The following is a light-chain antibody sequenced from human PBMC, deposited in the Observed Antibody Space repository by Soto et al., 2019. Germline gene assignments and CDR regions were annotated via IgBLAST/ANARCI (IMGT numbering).Light chain of an antibody. J-gene: IGKJ2*01. CDR2: DAS. CDR3: QHYDSYSRHI. V-gene: IGKV1-5*01. Sequence: DIQMTQSPSTLSASVGDRVTITCRASQGINSWLAWYQQKPGQAPKLLIYDASSLESGGPSRISGSGSGPEFTPTSSSLQADAVATQHCQHYDSYSRHILGQGTKLEIK. CDR1: QGINSW.